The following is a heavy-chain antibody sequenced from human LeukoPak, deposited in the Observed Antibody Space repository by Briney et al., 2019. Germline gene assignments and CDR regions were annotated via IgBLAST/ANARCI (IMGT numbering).Heavy chain of an antibody. CDR3: ARGDLVGADDTNFDY. CDR2: MNPNSGHT. D-gene: IGHD1-26*01. J-gene: IGHJ4*02. V-gene: IGHV1-8*03. Sequence: GASVKVSCKASGYTFTSYDINWVRQATGQGLEWMGWMNPNSGHTGYAQKFQARVTITRNTSISTAYMELSSLRSEDTAVYYCARGDLVGADDTNFDYWGQRTLVTVSS. CDR1: GYTFTSYD.